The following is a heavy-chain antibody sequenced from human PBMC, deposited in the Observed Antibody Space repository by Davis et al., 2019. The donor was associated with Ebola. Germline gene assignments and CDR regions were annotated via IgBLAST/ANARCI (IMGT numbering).Heavy chain of an antibody. Sequence: GGSLRLSCAASGFTFSSYGMHWVRQAPGKGLEWVAVIWYDAINKYYADSVKGRFTISRDDSKNTLYLQVNSLRAEDTAVYYCARGSDDSSGYHKDYGMDVWGQGTTVTVSS. J-gene: IGHJ6*02. CDR1: GFTFSSYG. CDR2: IWYDAINK. V-gene: IGHV3-33*01. CDR3: ARGSDDSSGYHKDYGMDV. D-gene: IGHD3-22*01.